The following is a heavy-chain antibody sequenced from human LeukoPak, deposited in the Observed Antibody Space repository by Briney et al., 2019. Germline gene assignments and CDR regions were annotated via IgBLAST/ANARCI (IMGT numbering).Heavy chain of an antibody. D-gene: IGHD3-10*01. CDR2: IYPGDSDT. CDR3: ARRSGHSSGSYYLFDY. J-gene: IGHJ4*02. Sequence: GESLKISCKGFGYTVSNYWISRVRQIPGKGLEWMGIIYPGDSDTRYSPSFQGQVTISADKSIRTAYLQWSSLQASDTAMYYCARRSGHSSGSYYLFDYWGQGTLVTVSS. CDR1: GYTVSNYW. V-gene: IGHV5-51*01.